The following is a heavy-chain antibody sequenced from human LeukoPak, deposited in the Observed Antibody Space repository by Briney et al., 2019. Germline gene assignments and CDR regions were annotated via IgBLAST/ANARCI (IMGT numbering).Heavy chain of an antibody. Sequence: GGSLTLSCAVSGFTLSSDWMHWVRQTPGKGLEWVSRMNQDGSDTSYADSVKGRFTISRDNAKNTVYLQMNSLRAEDSAVYYCATVFGYWGQGTLVTVSS. J-gene: IGHJ4*02. CDR2: MNQDGSDT. CDR3: ATVFGY. V-gene: IGHV3-74*01. CDR1: GFTLSSDW.